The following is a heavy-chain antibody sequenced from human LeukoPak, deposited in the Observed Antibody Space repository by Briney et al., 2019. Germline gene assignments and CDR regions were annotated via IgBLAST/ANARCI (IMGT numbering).Heavy chain of an antibody. CDR3: VRGRRSYGFDH. CDR1: GFSFNNYD. J-gene: IGHJ4*02. D-gene: IGHD3-16*01. V-gene: IGHV3-13*01. Sequence: GGSLRLSCAASGFSFNNYDMHWVRQAPGKGLEWVSGLGSGGDTYYPDSVRGRFTISKETAKNSLYLQMAGLRDDDTAVYYCVRGRRSYGFDHWGQGTQVTVSS. CDR2: LGSGGDT.